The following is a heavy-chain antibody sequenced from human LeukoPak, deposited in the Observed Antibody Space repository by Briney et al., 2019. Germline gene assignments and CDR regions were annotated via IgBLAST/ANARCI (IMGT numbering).Heavy chain of an antibody. J-gene: IGHJ6*04. D-gene: IGHD3-10*01. CDR1: GFTFSSYS. CDR3: ARSRHYYGSGSYYYYGMDV. CDR2: ISSSSSYI. V-gene: IGHV3-21*01. Sequence: GGSLRLSCAASGFTFSSYSMNWVRQAPGKGPEWVSSISSSSSYIYYADSVKGRFTISRDNAKDSLYLQMNSLRAEDTAVYYCARSRHYYGSGSYYYYGMDVWGKGTTVTVSS.